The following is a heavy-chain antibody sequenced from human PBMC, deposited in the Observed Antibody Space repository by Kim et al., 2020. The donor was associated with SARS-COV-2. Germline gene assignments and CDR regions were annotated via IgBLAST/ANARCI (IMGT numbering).Heavy chain of an antibody. V-gene: IGHV3-74*01. D-gene: IGHD6-19*01. CDR3: ARERHGYSSGWYFDY. J-gene: IGHJ4*02. Sequence: EAVKGRFTISRDNAKNTLYLQMNSLRAEDTAVYYCARERHGYSSGWYFDYWGQGTLVTVSS.